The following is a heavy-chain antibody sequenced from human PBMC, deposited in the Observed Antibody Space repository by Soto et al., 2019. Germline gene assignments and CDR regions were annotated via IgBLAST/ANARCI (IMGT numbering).Heavy chain of an antibody. Sequence: ASVKVSCKASGYTFTRYGISWVRQAPGQGLEWMGWISAYNGNTNYAQKLQGRVTMTTDTSTSTAYMELRSLRSDDTAVYYCARDCSGGSCYRGWFDPWGQGTLVTVSS. CDR2: ISAYNGNT. V-gene: IGHV1-18*01. CDR1: GYTFTRYG. J-gene: IGHJ5*02. D-gene: IGHD2-15*01. CDR3: ARDCSGGSCYRGWFDP.